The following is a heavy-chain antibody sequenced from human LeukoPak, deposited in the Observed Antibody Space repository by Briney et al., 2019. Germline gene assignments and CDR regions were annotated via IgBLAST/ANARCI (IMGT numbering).Heavy chain of an antibody. CDR3: ARRGDTAPFIDD. Sequence: PGGSLRLSCAASGFTFSSYSMNWVRQAPGKGLEWVSFSSYSSSYTYYADSVKGRFTISRDNAKNSLYLQLNSLRAEDTAIYYCARRGDTAPFIDDWGQGTLVTVSS. V-gene: IGHV3-21*01. J-gene: IGHJ4*02. CDR2: SSYSSSYT. D-gene: IGHD5-18*01. CDR1: GFTFSSYS.